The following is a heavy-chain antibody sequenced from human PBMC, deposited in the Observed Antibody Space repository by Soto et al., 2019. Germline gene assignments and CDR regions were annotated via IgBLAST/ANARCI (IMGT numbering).Heavy chain of an antibody. CDR1: GGSISSYY. CDR3: ARDHYDFWSGYQPYGMDV. Sequence: QVQLQESGPGLVKPSETLSLTCTVSGGSISSYYWSWIRQPPGKGLEWIGYIYYSGSTNYNPSLTSRVTISVDTSKNQFSLKLSSVTAADTAVYYCARDHYDFWSGYQPYGMDVWGQGTTVTVSS. D-gene: IGHD3-3*01. J-gene: IGHJ6*02. CDR2: IYYSGST. V-gene: IGHV4-59*01.